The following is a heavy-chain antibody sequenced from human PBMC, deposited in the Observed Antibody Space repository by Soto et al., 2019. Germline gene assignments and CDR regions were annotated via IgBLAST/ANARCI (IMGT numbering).Heavy chain of an antibody. J-gene: IGHJ6*04. D-gene: IGHD3-10*01. CDR3: ARFITMVGGFISRYGRYV. Sequence: ASVKVSCKASGGTFSSYASSWVRQAPGQGLEWMGGIIPIFGTANYAQKFQGRVTITADESTSTAYMELSSLRSEDTAVYYCARFITMVGGFISRYGRYVGGKGPRVTVP. V-gene: IGHV1-69*13. CDR2: IIPIFGTA. CDR1: GGTFSSYA.